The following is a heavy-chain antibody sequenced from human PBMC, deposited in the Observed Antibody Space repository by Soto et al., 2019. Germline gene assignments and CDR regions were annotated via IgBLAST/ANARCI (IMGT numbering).Heavy chain of an antibody. Sequence: ASVKVSCKASGYTFTSYGISWVRQAPGQGLEWMGWISAYNGNTNYAQKLQGRVTMTTDTSTSTAYMELRSPRSDDTAVYYCARESSGYDYFTGGYYNGMDVWGQGTTVTVSS. J-gene: IGHJ6*02. CDR1: GYTFTSYG. D-gene: IGHD5-12*01. CDR2: ISAYNGNT. CDR3: ARESSGYDYFTGGYYNGMDV. V-gene: IGHV1-18*01.